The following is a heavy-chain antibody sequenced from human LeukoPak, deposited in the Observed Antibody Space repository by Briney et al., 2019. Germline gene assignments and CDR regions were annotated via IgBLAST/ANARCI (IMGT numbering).Heavy chain of an antibody. J-gene: IGHJ3*02. Sequence: GGSLRLSCAASGFTFSSFGIHWVRQAPGKGLEWVTFIRYDGNNINYADSVKGRFTISRDNSNNTLYLQMNSLRAEDTAVYYCAKDWPTYSSGWGAFDIWGQGTMVTVSS. CDR3: AKDWPTYSSGWGAFDI. CDR2: IRYDGNNI. V-gene: IGHV3-30*02. CDR1: GFTFSSFG. D-gene: IGHD6-19*01.